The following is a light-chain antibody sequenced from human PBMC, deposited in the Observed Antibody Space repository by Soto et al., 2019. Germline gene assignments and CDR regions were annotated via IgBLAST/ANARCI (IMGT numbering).Light chain of an antibody. V-gene: IGKV3-20*01. J-gene: IGKJ1*01. Sequence: EMVLTQSPGTLSLSPGERGTLSCRASQSVSSSYLAWYQQKPGQAPRLLIYGASSRATGIPDRFSGSGSGTDFTLTISRLEPEDFAVYYCQQYGSSSWTFGQGTKVEIK. CDR1: QSVSSSY. CDR3: QQYGSSSWT. CDR2: GAS.